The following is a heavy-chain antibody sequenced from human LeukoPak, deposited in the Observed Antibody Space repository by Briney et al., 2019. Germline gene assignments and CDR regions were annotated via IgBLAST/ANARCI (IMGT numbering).Heavy chain of an antibody. Sequence: SETLSLTCTVSGGSISSYYWSWIRQPAGKGLEWIGRIYTSGSTNYNPSLKSRVPMSVDTSKNQFSLKLSSVTAADTAVYYCARTYSGSYVAAFDIWGQGTMATVSS. CDR3: ARTYSGSYVAAFDI. D-gene: IGHD1-26*01. CDR2: IYTSGST. J-gene: IGHJ3*02. CDR1: GGSISSYY. V-gene: IGHV4-4*07.